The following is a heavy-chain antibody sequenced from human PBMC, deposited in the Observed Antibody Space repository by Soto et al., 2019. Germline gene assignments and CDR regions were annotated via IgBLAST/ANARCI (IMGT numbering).Heavy chain of an antibody. CDR1: GYTFTSYG. Sequence: VASVKVSCKASGYTFTSYGISWVRQAPGQGLEWMGWISAYNGNTNCAQKLQGRVTMTTDTSTSTAYMELRSLGSDDTAVYYCARDLPVAGGYYYYYYGMDVWGQGTTVTVSS. D-gene: IGHD6-19*01. CDR3: ARDLPVAGGYYYYYYGMDV. J-gene: IGHJ6*02. V-gene: IGHV1-18*01. CDR2: ISAYNGNT.